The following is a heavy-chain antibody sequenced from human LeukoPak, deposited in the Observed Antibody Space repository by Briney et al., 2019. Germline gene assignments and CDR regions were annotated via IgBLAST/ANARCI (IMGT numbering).Heavy chain of an antibody. CDR3: ARNVEGNWFDP. Sequence: PSETLSLTCTVSGGSISSYYWSWIRQPPGKGLEWTGYIYYSGRTNYNPSLKSRVTISVDTSKNQFSLKLSSVTAADTAVYYCARNVEGNWFDPWGQGTLVTVSS. CDR1: GGSISSYY. J-gene: IGHJ5*02. CDR2: IYYSGRT. V-gene: IGHV4-59*01.